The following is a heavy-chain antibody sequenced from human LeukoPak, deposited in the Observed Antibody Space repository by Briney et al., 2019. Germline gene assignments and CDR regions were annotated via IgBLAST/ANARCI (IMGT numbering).Heavy chain of an antibody. CDR1: GGTFSSYA. Sequence: GSSVKVSCKASGGTFSSYAISWVQQAPGQGLEWMGRIIPIFGTANYAQKFQGRVTITTDESTSIAYMELSSLRSEDTAVYYRASIAVAGTLGWGQGTLVTVSS. CDR2: IIPIFGTA. V-gene: IGHV1-69*05. CDR3: ASIAVAGTLG. J-gene: IGHJ4*02. D-gene: IGHD6-19*01.